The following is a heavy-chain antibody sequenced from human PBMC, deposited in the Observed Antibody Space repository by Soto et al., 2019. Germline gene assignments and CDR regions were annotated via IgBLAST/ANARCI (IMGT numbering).Heavy chain of an antibody. Sequence: VSVKVSWKASGYTFTIYCMHWMRKAPGQGLEWVGIINASGGSTSYAQKFQGRVTMTRDTSTSTVYMELSSLRSEDTAVYYCARDREGDPPGDLRFLEWYTYYYYGMDVWGQVTTVTVSS. J-gene: IGHJ6*02. V-gene: IGHV1-46*01. CDR2: INASGGST. D-gene: IGHD3-3*01. CDR1: GYTFTIYC. CDR3: ARDREGDPPGDLRFLEWYTYYYYGMDV.